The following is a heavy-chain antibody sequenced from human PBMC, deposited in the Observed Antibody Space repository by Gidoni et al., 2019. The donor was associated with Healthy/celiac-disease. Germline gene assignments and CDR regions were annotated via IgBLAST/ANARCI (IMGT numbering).Heavy chain of an antibody. Sequence: TFSSYAMSWVRQAPGKGLEWVSAISGSGGSTYYADSVKGRFTISRDNSKNTLYLQMNSLRAEDTAVYYCNGGGSYPYYYYGMDVWGQGTTVTVSS. D-gene: IGHD3-16*02. V-gene: IGHV3-23*01. CDR2: ISGSGGST. J-gene: IGHJ6*02. CDR1: TFSSYA. CDR3: NGGGSYPYYYYGMDV.